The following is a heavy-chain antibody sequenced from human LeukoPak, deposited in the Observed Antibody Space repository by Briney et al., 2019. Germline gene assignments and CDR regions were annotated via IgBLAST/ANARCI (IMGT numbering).Heavy chain of an antibody. Sequence: GASVKLSCKASGYTFTAYRLYWVRQAPGQGLEWMGWINPNSGGTNFAQKFQGRVTMTRDTSITTAYIELSSLRSDDTAVYYCARDRGRPDAFDIWGQGTMYSVYS. D-gene: IGHD1-26*01. CDR2: INPNSGGT. CDR3: ARDRGRPDAFDI. CDR1: GYTFTAYR. J-gene: IGHJ3*02. V-gene: IGHV1-2*02.